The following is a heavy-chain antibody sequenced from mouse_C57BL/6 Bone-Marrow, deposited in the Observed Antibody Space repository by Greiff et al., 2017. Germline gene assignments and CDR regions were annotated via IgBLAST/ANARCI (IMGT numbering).Heavy chain of an antibody. CDR2: IYPRSGNT. V-gene: IGHV1-81*01. D-gene: IGHD2-1*01. Sequence: QVQLQQPGAELARPGASGKLSCKASGSTFPSYGISWLKQRPGQGLRWIGEIYPRSGNTNYNEKFKGKATLTADKSSSTAYMELRSLTSEDSAVYFCARGGEGYYGNFLFAYWGQGTLVTVSA. J-gene: IGHJ3*01. CDR3: ARGGEGYYGNFLFAY. CDR1: GSTFPSYG.